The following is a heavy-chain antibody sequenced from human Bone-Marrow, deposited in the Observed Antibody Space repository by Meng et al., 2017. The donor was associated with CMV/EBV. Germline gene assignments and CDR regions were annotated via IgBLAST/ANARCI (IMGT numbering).Heavy chain of an antibody. CDR3: SRGLHYYDNSGYYRAGY. V-gene: IGHV1-46*01. CDR2: INPSGGST. D-gene: IGHD3-22*01. J-gene: IGHJ4*02. CDR1: GYTFSSYY. Sequence: ASVKVSCKASGYTFSSYYMHWVRQAPGQGLEWMGIINPSGGSTSYAQKFQGRVTMTRDTSISTAYMELSSLTSEDTAIYYCSRGLHYYDNSGYYRAGYWGQGTLVTVSS.